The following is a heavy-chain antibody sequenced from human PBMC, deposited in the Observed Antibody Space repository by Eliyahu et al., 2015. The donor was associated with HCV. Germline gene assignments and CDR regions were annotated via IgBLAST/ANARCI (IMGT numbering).Heavy chain of an antibody. J-gene: IGHJ6*03. D-gene: IGHD3-16*01. CDR3: ARGLGLAGGYYYYMDV. CDR1: GFTFSXXN. Sequence: EGQLVESGGGLVRPGGSLXLSCAXSGFTFSXXNMNWVRQAPGKGLEWVSSISSSSSYIYYADSVKGRFTISRDNAKNSLYLQMNTLRAEDTAVYYCARGLGLAGGYYYYMDVWGKGTTVTVSS. V-gene: IGHV3-21*01. CDR2: ISSSSSYI.